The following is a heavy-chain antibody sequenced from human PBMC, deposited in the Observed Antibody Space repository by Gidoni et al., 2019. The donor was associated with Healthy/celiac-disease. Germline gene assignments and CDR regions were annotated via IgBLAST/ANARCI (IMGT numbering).Heavy chain of an antibody. J-gene: IGHJ4*02. CDR1: GGSISSGGYY. Sequence: QVQLQESGPGLVKPSQTLSLTCTVSGGSISSGGYYWSWIRQHPGKGLEWIGYIYYSGSTYYNPSLKSRVTISVDTSKNQFSLKLSSVTAADTAVYYCARLAYCGGDCLAGSIYFDYWGQGTLVTVSS. D-gene: IGHD2-21*02. CDR2: IYYSGST. CDR3: ARLAYCGGDCLAGSIYFDY. V-gene: IGHV4-31*03.